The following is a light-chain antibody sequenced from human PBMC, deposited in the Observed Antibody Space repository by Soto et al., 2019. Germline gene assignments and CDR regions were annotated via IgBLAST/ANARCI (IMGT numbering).Light chain of an antibody. CDR2: DAS. J-gene: IGKJ4*01. CDR1: QSISKW. Sequence: DIQRTQYHSTLSASVGDRVTMTCLASQSISKWLAWYQQKPGTAPKLLIYDASNLESGVPSRFSGSGSGTEFTLTIRSLQPDDFATYYCQQYDSYSPLTFGGGTKVDIK. V-gene: IGKV1-5*01. CDR3: QQYDSYSPLT.